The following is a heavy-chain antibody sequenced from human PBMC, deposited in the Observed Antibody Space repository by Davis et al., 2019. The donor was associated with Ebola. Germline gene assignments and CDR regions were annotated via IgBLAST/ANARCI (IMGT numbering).Heavy chain of an antibody. J-gene: IGHJ3*02. CDR1: GFTVSSNY. CDR3: AREENSSGYYPNDAFDI. V-gene: IGHV3-53*01. Sequence: GESLKISCAASGFTVSSNYMSWVRQAPGKGLEWVSVIYSGGSTYYADSVKGRFTISRDNSKNTLYLQMNSLRAEDTAVYYCAREENSSGYYPNDAFDIWGQGTMVTVSS. CDR2: IYSGGST. D-gene: IGHD3-22*01.